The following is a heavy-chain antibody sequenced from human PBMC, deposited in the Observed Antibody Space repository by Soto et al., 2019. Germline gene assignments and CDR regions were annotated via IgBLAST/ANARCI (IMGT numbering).Heavy chain of an antibody. CDR1: GDGVSSNTVT. Sequence: SQTLSLTCAISGDGVSSNTVTWNWIRQSPSRGLEWLGRTYYRSKWYNDYAVSVKSRITINPDTSKNQFSLQLNSVSPEDTAVYYCARVPRTQPTRWGPGTMVTVSS. CDR3: ARVPRTQPTR. V-gene: IGHV6-1*01. CDR2: TYYRSKWYN. J-gene: IGHJ3*01.